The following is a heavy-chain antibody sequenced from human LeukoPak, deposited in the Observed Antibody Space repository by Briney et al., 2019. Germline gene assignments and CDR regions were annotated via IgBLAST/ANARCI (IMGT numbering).Heavy chain of an antibody. V-gene: IGHV3-48*01. J-gene: IGHJ4*01. CDR2: ISSSSSTI. D-gene: IGHD6-19*01. Sequence: PGGSLRLSCAASGFTFSSYSMNWVRQAPGKGLEWVSYISSSSSTIYYADSVKGRFTISRDNAKNSLYLQMNSLRAEDTAVYYWGRVWAQGLVRNRGYFDYGGKEPW. CDR1: GFTFSSYS. CDR3: GRVWAQGLVRNRGYFDY.